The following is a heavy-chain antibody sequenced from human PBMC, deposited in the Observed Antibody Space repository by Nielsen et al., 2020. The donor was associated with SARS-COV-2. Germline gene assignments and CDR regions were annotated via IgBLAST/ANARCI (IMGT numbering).Heavy chain of an antibody. CDR2: FDPEDGET. CDR1: GYTLTELS. Sequence: ASVKVSCKVSGYTLTELSMHWVRQAPGKGLEWMGGFDPEDGETIYAQKFQGRVTMTEDTSTDTAYMELSSLRSEDTAVYYCATEDPAGDFWSGYYGSFQHWGQGTLVTVSS. CDR3: ATEDPAGDFWSGYYGSFQH. D-gene: IGHD3-3*01. V-gene: IGHV1-24*01. J-gene: IGHJ1*01.